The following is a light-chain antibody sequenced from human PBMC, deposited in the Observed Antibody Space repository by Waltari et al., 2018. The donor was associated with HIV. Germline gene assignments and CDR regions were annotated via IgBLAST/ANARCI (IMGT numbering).Light chain of an antibody. CDR1: SSDVGGYNL. Sequence: QSVLTQPASVSGSPGQSITISCTGTSSDVGGYNLVSWYQQHPGKAPKLMIYDVSKRPSGVSNRFSGSKSGNTASLTISGLQAEDEADYYCCAYAGSTTYVIFGGGTKLTVL. J-gene: IGLJ2*01. CDR3: CAYAGSTTYVI. CDR2: DVS. V-gene: IGLV2-23*02.